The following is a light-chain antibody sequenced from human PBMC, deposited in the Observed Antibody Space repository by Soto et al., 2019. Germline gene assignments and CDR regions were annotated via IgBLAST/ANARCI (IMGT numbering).Light chain of an antibody. V-gene: IGKV3-15*01. J-gene: IGKJ1*01. CDR3: QQYYNWPPAWT. CDR1: QSVGND. CDR2: GAS. Sequence: DIVMTQSPASLSVSPGEGVTLSCRASQSVGNDLAWHQQIAGQAPRLLIYGASTRATGVPARFSGSGSGTDFTLTISTLQSEDFAVYYCQQYYNWPPAWTFGQGTRVDIK.